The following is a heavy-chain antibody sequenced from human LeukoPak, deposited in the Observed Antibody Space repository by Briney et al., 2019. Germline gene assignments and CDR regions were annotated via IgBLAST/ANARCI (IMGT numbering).Heavy chain of an antibody. CDR1: GYSVSSGYF. D-gene: IGHD3-22*01. V-gene: IGHV4-38-2*02. Sequence: SETLSLTCTVSGYSVSSGYFWGWIWQPPGKRLEWIGNMYHTGTTYYNPSLKSRVTITIDTSKNQFSLKLRSVTAADTAVYYCARGRVDSSGYNWFDPWGQGTLVTVSS. J-gene: IGHJ5*02. CDR2: MYHTGTT. CDR3: ARGRVDSSGYNWFDP.